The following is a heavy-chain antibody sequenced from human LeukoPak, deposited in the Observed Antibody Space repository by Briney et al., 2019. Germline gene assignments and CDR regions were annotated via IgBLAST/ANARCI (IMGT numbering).Heavy chain of an antibody. CDR3: ARQGRRKAVAGSFPYYYYYMDV. CDR1: GYSFTSYW. V-gene: IGHV5-51*01. Sequence: GESLKIPCKGSGYSFTSYWIGWVRQMPGKGLEWMGIIYPGDSDTRYSPSFQGQVTISADKSISTAYLQWSSLKASDTAMYYCARQGRRKAVAGSFPYYYYYMDVWGKGTTVTVSS. J-gene: IGHJ6*03. CDR2: IYPGDSDT. D-gene: IGHD6-19*01.